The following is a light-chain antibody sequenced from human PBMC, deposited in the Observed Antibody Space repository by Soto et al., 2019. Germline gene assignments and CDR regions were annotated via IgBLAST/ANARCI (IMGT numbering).Light chain of an antibody. V-gene: IGKV3-20*01. CDR1: QSISSSH. CDR3: QQFGNSAWT. CDR2: GAS. Sequence: EILLTQSPGTLSLSPGERATLSCRASQSISSSHLAWYQQKPGQAPRLLIYGASRRVTGIPDRFSGSGSGTDFTLTISRLEPEDFAVYYCQQFGNSAWTFGQGTKVEIK. J-gene: IGKJ1*01.